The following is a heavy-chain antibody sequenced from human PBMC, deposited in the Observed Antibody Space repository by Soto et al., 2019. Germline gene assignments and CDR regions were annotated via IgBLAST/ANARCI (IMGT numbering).Heavy chain of an antibody. CDR2: IIPIFGTA. Sequence: QVQLVQSGAEVQKPGSSVKVSCKTSGGTFSTYSIVWVRQAPGEGLEWMGGIIPIFGTANYAQKFQDRVTITAYKSTKTAFMELSSMKSEDTAMYYCASSSGNNYGVGTNYYFDYWGQGTLVTVSS. J-gene: IGHJ4*02. V-gene: IGHV1-69*06. D-gene: IGHD1-26*01. CDR3: ASSSGNNYGVGTNYYFDY. CDR1: GGTFSTYS.